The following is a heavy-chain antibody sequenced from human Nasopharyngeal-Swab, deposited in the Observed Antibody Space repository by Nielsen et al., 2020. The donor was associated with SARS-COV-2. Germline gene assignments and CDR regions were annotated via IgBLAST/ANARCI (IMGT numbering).Heavy chain of an antibody. V-gene: IGHV3-15*01. Sequence: GGSLRLSCAASGFTFSNAWMSWVRQAPGKGLEWVGRIKSKIDGGTTDYAAPVKGRFTISRDDSKNTLYLQMNSLKTEDTAVYYCTTESGPYSNWFDPWGQGTLVTVSS. CDR3: TTESGPYSNWFDP. J-gene: IGHJ5*02. D-gene: IGHD2-15*01. CDR1: GFTFSNAW. CDR2: IKSKIDGGTT.